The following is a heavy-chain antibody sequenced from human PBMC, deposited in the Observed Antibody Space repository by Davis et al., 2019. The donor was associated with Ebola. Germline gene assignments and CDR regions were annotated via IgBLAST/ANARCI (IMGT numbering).Heavy chain of an antibody. Sequence: ASVKVSCKASGYTFTSYYMHWVRQAPGQGLEWMGIINPSGGSTSYAQKFQGRVTMTRDTSTSTAYMELSSLRSEDTAVYYCASRRRLHAPLSYWGQGTLVTVSS. CDR2: INPSGGST. D-gene: IGHD5-18*01. CDR3: ASRRRLHAPLSY. J-gene: IGHJ4*02. CDR1: GYTFTSYY. V-gene: IGHV1-46*01.